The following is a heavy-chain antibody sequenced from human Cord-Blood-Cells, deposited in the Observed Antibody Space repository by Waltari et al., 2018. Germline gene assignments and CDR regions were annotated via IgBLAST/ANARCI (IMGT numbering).Heavy chain of an antibody. CDR2: INNSGSS. V-gene: IGHV4-34*01. CDR1: GGSFSGYY. CDR3: VRGRRSSSSYNWFDP. D-gene: IGHD6-6*01. J-gene: IGHJ5*02. Sequence: QVQLQQWGAGLLKPSETLSLTCAVYGGSFSGYYWSWIRQPPGKGLEWIGEINNSGSSSAKPSVKRRVPISVDTSKNQFALKLGAVTAADTAVYYCVRGRRSSSSYNWFDPWGQGTLVTVSS.